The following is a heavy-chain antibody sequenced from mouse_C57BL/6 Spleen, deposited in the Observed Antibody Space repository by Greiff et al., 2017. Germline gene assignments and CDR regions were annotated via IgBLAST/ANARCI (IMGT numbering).Heavy chain of an antibody. J-gene: IGHJ2*01. D-gene: IGHD1-1*01. V-gene: IGHV1-9*01. CDR1: GYTFTGYW. CDR2: ILPGSGST. Sequence: QLQQSGAELMKPGASVKLSCKATGYTFTGYWIEWVKQRPGHGLEWIGEILPGSGSTNYNAKFKGKATFTADTSSNTAYMQLSSLTTEDSAIYYCARERGITTVVVPYYFDYWGQGTTLTVSS. CDR3: ARERGITTVVVPYYFDY.